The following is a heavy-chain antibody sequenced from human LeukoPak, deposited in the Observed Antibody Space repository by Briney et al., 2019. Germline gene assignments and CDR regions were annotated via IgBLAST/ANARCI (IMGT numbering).Heavy chain of an antibody. CDR2: IYSGGST. Sequence: GGSLRLSCAAPGFTVSSNYMSGVRQAPGKGLEWVSVIYSGGSTYYADSVKGRFTISRDNSKNTLYLQMNSLRAEDTAVYYCARTYRIGPFDYWGQGTLVTVSS. CDR1: GFTVSSNY. D-gene: IGHD2-15*01. J-gene: IGHJ4*02. CDR3: ARTYRIGPFDY. V-gene: IGHV3-53*01.